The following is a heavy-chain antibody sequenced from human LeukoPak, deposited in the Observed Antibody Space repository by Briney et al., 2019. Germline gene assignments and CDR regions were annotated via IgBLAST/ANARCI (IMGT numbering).Heavy chain of an antibody. CDR1: GYIFTNYY. D-gene: IGHD5-12*01. CDR2: INTSGGST. J-gene: IGHJ4*02. Sequence: ASVKVSCKASGYIFTNYYMHWVRQAPGQGLGWMGIINTSGGSTSAAQKFQGRVTMTRDTSTSTVYMELSSLRSEDTALYYCARDAFLSGSLSPIDYWCQGTLVTVAS. V-gene: IGHV1-46*01. CDR3: ARDAFLSGSLSPIDY.